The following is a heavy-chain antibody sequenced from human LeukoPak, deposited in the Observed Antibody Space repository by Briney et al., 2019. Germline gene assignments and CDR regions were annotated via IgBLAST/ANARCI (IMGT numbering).Heavy chain of an antibody. CDR2: VYYSGRT. V-gene: IGHV4-59*08. D-gene: IGHD3-10*01. CDR3: ARHKPTGSYPLEL. Sequence: SETLSLTCTVSGDSISSYYWSCLRQPPGKGLEWIGHVYYSGRTTYNPSLRSRLTISVDTSTSQLSLKLSSVTAADTAVYYCARHKPTGSYPLELWGQGTLVTVSS. J-gene: IGHJ4*02. CDR1: GDSISSYY.